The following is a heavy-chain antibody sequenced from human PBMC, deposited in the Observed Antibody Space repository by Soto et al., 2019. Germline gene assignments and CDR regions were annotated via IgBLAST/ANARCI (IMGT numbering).Heavy chain of an antibody. Sequence: GGSLRLSCAASGFTFSSYWMHWVRQAPGKGLVWVSRINSDGSSTSYADSVKGRFTISRDNAKNTLYLQMNSLRAEDTAVYYCARGLGYCSSTSCLRSDAFDIWGQGTMVTVSS. CDR2: INSDGSST. CDR3: ARGLGYCSSTSCLRSDAFDI. CDR1: GFTFSSYW. V-gene: IGHV3-74*01. J-gene: IGHJ3*02. D-gene: IGHD2-2*01.